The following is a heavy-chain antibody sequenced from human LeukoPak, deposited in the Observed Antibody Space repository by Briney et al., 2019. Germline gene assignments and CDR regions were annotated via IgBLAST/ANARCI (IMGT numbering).Heavy chain of an antibody. V-gene: IGHV3-23*01. J-gene: IGHJ4*02. CDR2: ISGSGGSA. Sequence: GGSLRLSCAASGFTFSSYAMSWVRQAPGKGLEWVSAISGSGGSAYYADSVKGRFTISRDNSKNTLYLQVNSLRAEDTAVYYCAKDRTYYYDSSGYSDYWGQGTLVTVSS. D-gene: IGHD3-22*01. CDR1: GFTFSSYA. CDR3: AKDRTYYYDSSGYSDY.